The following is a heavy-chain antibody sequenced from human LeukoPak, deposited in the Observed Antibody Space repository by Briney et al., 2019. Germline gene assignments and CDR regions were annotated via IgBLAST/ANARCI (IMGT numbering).Heavy chain of an antibody. D-gene: IGHD2-15*01. V-gene: IGHV3-43*02. CDR1: GLNFGDYD. J-gene: IGHJ4*02. Sequence: PGGSLRLSCAVSGLNFGDYDMHWVRQVPGKGLEWVTLISGDGVTTYYADSVKGRFTVSRDNSKNLLYLQMSSLRTEDTALYYCAKDRCCYGGTCSGGFDYWGQGTLVTVSS. CDR2: ISGDGVTT. CDR3: AKDRCCYGGTCSGGFDY.